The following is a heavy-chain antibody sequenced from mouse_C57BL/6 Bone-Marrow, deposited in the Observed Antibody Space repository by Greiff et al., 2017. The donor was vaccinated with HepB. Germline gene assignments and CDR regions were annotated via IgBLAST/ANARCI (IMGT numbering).Heavy chain of an antibody. CDR3: ARYYGSGGFAY. CDR1: GYTFTSYW. V-gene: IGHV1-50*01. CDR2: IDPSDSYT. J-gene: IGHJ3*01. D-gene: IGHD1-1*01. Sequence: VQLQQPGAELVKPGASVKLSCKASGYTFTSYWMQWVKQRPGQGLEWIGEIDPSDSYTNYNQKFKGKATLTVDTSSSTAYMQLSSLTSEDSGVYYCARYYGSGGFAYWGQGTLVTVSA.